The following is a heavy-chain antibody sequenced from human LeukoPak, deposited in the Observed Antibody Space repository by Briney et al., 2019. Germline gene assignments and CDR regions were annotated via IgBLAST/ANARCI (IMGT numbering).Heavy chain of an antibody. V-gene: IGHV3-15*01. D-gene: IGHD1-26*01. CDR1: GFTFSSYA. CDR2: IKSKTDGGTT. J-gene: IGHJ4*02. CDR3: TETHSGSYSPFDY. Sequence: PGASLRLSCAASGFTFSSYAMSWVRQAPGKGLEWVGRIKSKTDGGTTDYAAPVKGRFTISRDDSKNTLYLQMNSLKTEDTAVYYCTETHSGSYSPFDYWGQGTLVTVSS.